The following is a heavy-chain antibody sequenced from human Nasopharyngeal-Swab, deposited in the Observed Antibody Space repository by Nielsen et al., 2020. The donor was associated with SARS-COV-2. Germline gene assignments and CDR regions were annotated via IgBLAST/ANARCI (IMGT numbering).Heavy chain of an antibody. CDR2: ISGSGRST. D-gene: IGHD2-2*01. CDR1: GFTFSSYA. CDR3: AREGCSSTSCYFFDY. Sequence: GESLKISCAASGFTFSSYAMSWVRQAPGKGLEWVSAISGSGRSTYYADSVKGRFTISRDNSKNTLYLQMNSLRAEDTVVYYCAREGCSSTSCYFFDYWGQGTLVTVSS. V-gene: IGHV3-23*01. J-gene: IGHJ4*02.